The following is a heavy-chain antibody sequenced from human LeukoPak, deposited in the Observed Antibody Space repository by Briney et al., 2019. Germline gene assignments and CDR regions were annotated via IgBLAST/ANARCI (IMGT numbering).Heavy chain of an antibody. CDR3: AKYCSASNLIDY. CDR1: GFTFSSYS. V-gene: IGHV3-48*01. CDR2: ISSTSSII. Sequence: GGSLRLSCAASGFTFSSYSMNCVRQAPGKGLEWISYISSTSSIIYYADSVKGRFTISRDNSKNTLYLQMNSLRAEDTAVYYCAKYCSASNLIDYWGQGTLVTVSS. D-gene: IGHD2-15*01. J-gene: IGHJ4*02.